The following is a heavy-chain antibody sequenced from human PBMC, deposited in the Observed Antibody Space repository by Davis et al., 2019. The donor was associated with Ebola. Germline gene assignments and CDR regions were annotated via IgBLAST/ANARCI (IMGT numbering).Heavy chain of an antibody. CDR2: TYPGDSDT. CDR3: ARGPATRWYFDL. CDR1: GYSFTSYW. J-gene: IGHJ2*01. Sequence: KVSCKGSGYSFTSYWIAWVRQMPGKGLEWMGMTYPGDSDTRYSPSFQGPVTISVDQSISTAYLQWSSLKASDTAIYYCARGPATRWYFDLWGRGTLVTVSS. V-gene: IGHV5-51*01. D-gene: IGHD2-15*01.